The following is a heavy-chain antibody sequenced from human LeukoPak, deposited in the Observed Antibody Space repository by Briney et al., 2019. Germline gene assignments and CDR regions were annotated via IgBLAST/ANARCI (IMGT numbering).Heavy chain of an antibody. V-gene: IGHV3-66*01. D-gene: IGHD3-16*01. CDR2: IYSSGST. CDR3: TKDPGHTSFGGSYMDV. J-gene: IGHJ6*03. CDR1: GFTVRSNY. Sequence: HPGGSLRLSCAASGFTVRSNYMNSVRQAPGKGLEWDSVIYSSGSTYYAASVKGRFTISRDNSKNTLYLQMNTLRAEDTAVDYFTKDPGHTSFGGSYMDVWGKGTTVTVSS.